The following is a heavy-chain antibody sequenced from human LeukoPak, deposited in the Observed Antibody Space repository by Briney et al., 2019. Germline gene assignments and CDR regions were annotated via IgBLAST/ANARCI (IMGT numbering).Heavy chain of an antibody. Sequence: SVKVSCKASGGSFSSYAISWVRQAPGQGLEWMGGIIPIFGTANYAQKFQGRVTITADESTSTAYMELSSLRSEDTAVYYCARDDGYYYDSSGPFDYWGQGTLVTVSS. J-gene: IGHJ4*02. CDR3: ARDDGYYYDSSGPFDY. V-gene: IGHV1-69*13. CDR1: GGSFSSYA. CDR2: IIPIFGTA. D-gene: IGHD3-22*01.